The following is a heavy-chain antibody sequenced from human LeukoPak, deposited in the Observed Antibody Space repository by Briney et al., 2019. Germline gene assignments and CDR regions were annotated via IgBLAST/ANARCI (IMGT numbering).Heavy chain of an antibody. J-gene: IGHJ3*02. Sequence: PGGSLRLSCAASGFTFSSYAMSWVRQAPGKGLEWVSAISGSGGSGSGGRIYYADSVKGRFTISRDNAKNSLYLQMNSLRAEDTAVYYCARDHHRRLYDSQARDTFDIWGQGTTVTISS. CDR3: ARDHHRRLYDSQARDTFDI. D-gene: IGHD3-22*01. V-gene: IGHV3-23*01. CDR1: GFTFSSYA. CDR2: ISGSGGSGSGGRI.